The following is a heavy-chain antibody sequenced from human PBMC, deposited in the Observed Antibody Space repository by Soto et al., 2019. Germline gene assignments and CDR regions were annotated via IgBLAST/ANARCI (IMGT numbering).Heavy chain of an antibody. Sequence: GGSLRLSCAASGFTFSSYAMHWVRQAPGKGLEWVAVISYDGSNKYYADSVKGRFTISRDNSKNTLYLQMNSLRAKDTAVYYCARARYSGSYRLRDYWGQGTLVTVSS. J-gene: IGHJ4*02. CDR1: GFTFSSYA. CDR3: ARARYSGSYRLRDY. CDR2: ISYDGSNK. V-gene: IGHV3-30-3*01. D-gene: IGHD1-26*01.